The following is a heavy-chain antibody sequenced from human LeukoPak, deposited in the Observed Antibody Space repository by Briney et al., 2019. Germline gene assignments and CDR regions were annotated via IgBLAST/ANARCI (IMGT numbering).Heavy chain of an antibody. CDR3: AKDVIQYGDYGYDC. J-gene: IGHJ4*02. V-gene: IGHV3-23*01. CDR2: ISTSVDTT. Sequence: GGSLRLSCAASGFTFKNYAMSWVRQAPGKGLQWVSVISTSVDTTDYAESVKGRFTISRDNSKNTLYLQMNSLRVEDTAVYYCAKDVIQYGDYGYDCWGQGTLVTVSS. D-gene: IGHD4-17*01. CDR1: GFTFKNYA.